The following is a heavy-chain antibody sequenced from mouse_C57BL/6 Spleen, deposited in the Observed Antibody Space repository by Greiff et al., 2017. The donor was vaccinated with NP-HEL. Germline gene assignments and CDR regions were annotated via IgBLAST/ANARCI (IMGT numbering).Heavy chain of an antibody. CDR3: ARAYGSSPPWFAY. V-gene: IGHV1-64*01. Sequence: VKLQQPGAELVKPGASVKLSCKASGYTFTSYWMHWVKQRPGQGLEWIGMIHPNSGSTNYNEKFKSKATLTVDKSSSTAYMQLSSLTSEDSAVYYCARAYGSSPPWFAYWGQGTLVTVSA. CDR1: GYTFTSYW. D-gene: IGHD1-1*01. CDR2: IHPNSGST. J-gene: IGHJ3*01.